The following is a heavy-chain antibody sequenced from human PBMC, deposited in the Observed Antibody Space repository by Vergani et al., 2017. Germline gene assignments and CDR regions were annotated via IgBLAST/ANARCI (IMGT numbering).Heavy chain of an antibody. CDR1: VGTFSSYV. J-gene: IGHJ3*02. V-gene: IGHV1-69*13. CDR3: ASMAYRFSDVLETFAWLLPDAFDI. Sequence: QGQLVQSGAEVTKPGSSEKVSCKASVGTFSSYVISWVRQVPGQGLEWMGRIIPIFGTANYAQKFQGRVTIAADESTSTAYMELSSLRSEDTVVYYCASMAYRFSDVLETFAWLLPDAFDIWGQGTMVTVSS. CDR2: IIPIFGTA. D-gene: IGHD3-9*01.